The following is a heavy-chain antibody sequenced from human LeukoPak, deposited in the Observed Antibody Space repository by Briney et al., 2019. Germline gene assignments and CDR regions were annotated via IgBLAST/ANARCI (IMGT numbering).Heavy chain of an antibody. CDR1: GGTFSSYA. D-gene: IGHD5-12*01. CDR2: IIPILGIT. Sequence: VASVTVSCKASGGTFSSYAISWVRQAPGQGLEWMGRIIPILGITNYAQKFQGRVTITADKSTSTAYMELSSLRSEDTAVYYCARGSIGGYSGYDYGYWGQGTLVTVSS. V-gene: IGHV1-69*04. J-gene: IGHJ4*02. CDR3: ARGSIGGYSGYDYGY.